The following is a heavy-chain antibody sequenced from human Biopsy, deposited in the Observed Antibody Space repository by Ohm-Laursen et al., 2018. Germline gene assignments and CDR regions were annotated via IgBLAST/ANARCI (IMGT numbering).Heavy chain of an antibody. Sequence: SLRLSCSASGFTFSSYAITWVRQAPGKGLEWVSVINTSGGSTHYAVSVKGRFTISRDNSKNTLYLRMNSLRAEDTAVHYCAKPADSYGSEFYFDYWGQGTLVTVSS. V-gene: IGHV3-23*01. CDR3: AKPADSYGSEFYFDY. J-gene: IGHJ4*02. CDR2: INTSGGST. CDR1: GFTFSSYA. D-gene: IGHD4-17*01.